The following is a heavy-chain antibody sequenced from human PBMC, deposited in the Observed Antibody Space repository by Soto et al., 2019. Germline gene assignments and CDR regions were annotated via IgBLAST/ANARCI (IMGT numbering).Heavy chain of an antibody. Sequence: GGSLRLSCAASGFTFSSYATSWVRQAPGKGLERVSAISGSGGSTYYADSVKGRFTISRDNSKNTLYLQMNSLRAEDTAVYYCAKDLMIVVARDAFDIWGQGTMVTVSS. CDR3: AKDLMIVVARDAFDI. CDR2: ISGSGGST. J-gene: IGHJ3*02. D-gene: IGHD3-22*01. CDR1: GFTFSSYA. V-gene: IGHV3-23*01.